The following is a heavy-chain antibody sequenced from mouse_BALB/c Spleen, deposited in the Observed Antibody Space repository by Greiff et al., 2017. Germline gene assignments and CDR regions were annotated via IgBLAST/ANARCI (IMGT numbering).Heavy chain of an antibody. CDR2: ISDGGSYT. J-gene: IGHJ3*01. CDR1: GFTFSDYY. CDR3: AREGTGTDAY. Sequence: EVQGVESGGGLVKPGGSLKLSCAASGFTFSDYYMYWVRQTPEKRLEWVATISDGGSYTYYPDSVKGRFTISRDNAKNNLYLQMSSLKSEDTAMYYCAREGTGTDAYWGQGTLVTVSA. D-gene: IGHD4-1*01. V-gene: IGHV5-4*02.